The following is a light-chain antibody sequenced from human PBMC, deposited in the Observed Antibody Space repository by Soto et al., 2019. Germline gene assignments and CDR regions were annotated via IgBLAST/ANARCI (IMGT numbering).Light chain of an antibody. V-gene: IGKV3-20*01. Sequence: EIVLTQSPDTLSLSPGERATLSCRASQSVSSALLAWYQQKPGQAPRLLIYRASTRATGIPDRFTGSGSGTDFTLTVSRLEPEDFAVDYCQQYESSPLTFGGGNKVEIK. CDR2: RAS. J-gene: IGKJ4*01. CDR1: QSVSSAL. CDR3: QQYESSPLT.